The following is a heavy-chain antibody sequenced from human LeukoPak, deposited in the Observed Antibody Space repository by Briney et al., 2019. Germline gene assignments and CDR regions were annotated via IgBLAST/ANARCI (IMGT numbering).Heavy chain of an antibody. D-gene: IGHD3-3*01. J-gene: IGHJ6*03. CDR3: ARGVYYDFWSGYFFTQGYYYYYMDV. CDR1: GFTFDDYG. CDR2: INWNGGST. V-gene: IGHV3-20*04. Sequence: GGSLRLSCAASGFTFDDYGMSWVRQAPGKGLEWVSGINWNGGSTGYADSVKGRFTISRDNAKNSLYLQMNSLRAEDTALYYCARGVYYDFWSGYFFTQGYYYYYMDVWGKGTTVTVSS.